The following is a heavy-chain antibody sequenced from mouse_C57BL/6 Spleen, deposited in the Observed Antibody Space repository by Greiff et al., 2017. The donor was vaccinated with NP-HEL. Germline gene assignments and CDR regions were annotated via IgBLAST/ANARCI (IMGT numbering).Heavy chain of an antibody. V-gene: IGHV1-82*01. CDR3: ERAAPSLRDYAMDY. CDR1: GYAFSSSW. CDR2: IYPGDGDT. Sequence: VQVVESGPELVKPGASVKISCKASGYAFSSSWMNWVKQRPGKGLEWIGRIYPGDGDTNYNGKFKGKATLTVDQSSSTAYMQLRSLTSEDAAVYVCERAAPSLRDYAMDYWGQGTSVTVSS. D-gene: IGHD1-1*01. J-gene: IGHJ4*01.